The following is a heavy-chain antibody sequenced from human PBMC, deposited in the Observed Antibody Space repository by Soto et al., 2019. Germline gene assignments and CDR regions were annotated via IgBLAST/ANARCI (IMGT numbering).Heavy chain of an antibody. Sequence: QVQLVESGRGVVQPGRSLRLSCEASGFTFSNYGMHWVRQAPGKGLEWVAVIWYDGSNKYYADSVKGRFTISRDNSKNTLYLQMNSLRADDKSVYYCARDGALLVGANLRYLDYWVQGTLVTVSS. CDR2: IWYDGSNK. D-gene: IGHD1-26*01. CDR3: ARDGALLVGANLRYLDY. CDR1: GFTFSNYG. V-gene: IGHV3-33*01. J-gene: IGHJ4*02.